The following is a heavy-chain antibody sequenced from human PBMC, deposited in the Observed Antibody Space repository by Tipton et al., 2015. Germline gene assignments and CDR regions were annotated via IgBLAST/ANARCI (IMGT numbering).Heavy chain of an antibody. D-gene: IGHD2-21*01. V-gene: IGHV4-59*01. J-gene: IGHJ4*02. Sequence: TLSLTCTVSGGSISYYYWSWIRQPPGKGLEWIGYIYYSGRTNYNPSLKSRVTISVDTSKNQFSLNLKSVTAADTAVYYCARDGATYSFFDHWGQGTLVTVSS. CDR1: GGSISYYY. CDR3: ARDGATYSFFDH. CDR2: IYYSGRT.